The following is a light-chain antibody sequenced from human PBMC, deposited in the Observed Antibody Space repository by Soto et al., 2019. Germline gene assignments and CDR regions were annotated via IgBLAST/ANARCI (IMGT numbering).Light chain of an antibody. V-gene: IGKV3-20*01. CDR3: HQYGTSPRT. J-gene: IGKJ1*01. CDR1: QSVSNTY. Sequence: EIVLTQSPGTLSLSPVERATLSCRASQSVSNTYLAWYQQKPGQAPRLLIYGASSRATGITDRFNGSGSGKDLHLTISRLEPADFTVYFCHQYGTSPRTFGPGTKVE. CDR2: GAS.